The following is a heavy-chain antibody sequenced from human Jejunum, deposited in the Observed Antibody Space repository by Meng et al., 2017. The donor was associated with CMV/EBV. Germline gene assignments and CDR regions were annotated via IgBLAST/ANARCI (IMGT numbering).Heavy chain of an antibody. CDR2: IRLDNGAT. Sequence: SGFTFFDYYMHWLRQATGQGLEWMGWIRLDNGATKYAQRFQGRVTLTRDTSITTAYMGLSWLTSDDTAVYFCARDSAIAAGTYFDYWGQGSLVTVSS. D-gene: IGHD6-13*01. V-gene: IGHV1-2*02. CDR3: ARDSAIAAGTYFDY. J-gene: IGHJ4*02. CDR1: GFTFFDYY.